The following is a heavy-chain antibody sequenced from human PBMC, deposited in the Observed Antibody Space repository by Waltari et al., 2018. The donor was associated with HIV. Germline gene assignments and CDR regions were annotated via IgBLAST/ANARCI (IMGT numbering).Heavy chain of an antibody. D-gene: IGHD5-18*01. J-gene: IGHJ6*03. CDR2: IYPGDSDA. V-gene: IGHV5-51*01. CDR1: GYTFTSHW. CDR3: ARVFRPTISYFLKSYYYYYMDV. Sequence: EVQLVQSGAEMKKSGESLKISCETSGYTFTSHWLAWVRRIPGKGPQRMGMIYPGDSDARYSPSFEGRVTFSVDKSATTAFLQWRSLRASDTATYYCARVFRPTISYFLKSYYYYYMDVWGKGTTVIVSS.